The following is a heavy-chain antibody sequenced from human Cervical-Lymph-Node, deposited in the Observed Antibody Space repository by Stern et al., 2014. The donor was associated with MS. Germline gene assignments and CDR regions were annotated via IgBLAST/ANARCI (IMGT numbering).Heavy chain of an antibody. V-gene: IGHV3-9*01. Sequence: VQLVQSGGGLVQPGRSLRLSCAASGFTFDDYAMHWVRQAPGKGLEWVSGISWNSGSIGYADSVKGRFTISRDNAKNSLYLQMNSLRAEDTALYYCAKDRQHLVVDYWGQGTLVTVSS. J-gene: IGHJ4*02. CDR3: AKDRQHLVVDY. CDR2: ISWNSGSI. CDR1: GFTFDDYA. D-gene: IGHD6-13*01.